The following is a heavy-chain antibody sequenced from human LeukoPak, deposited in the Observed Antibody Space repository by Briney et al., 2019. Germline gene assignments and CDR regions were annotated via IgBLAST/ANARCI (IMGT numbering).Heavy chain of an antibody. D-gene: IGHD5-12*01. Sequence: KPGGSLRLSCAASGFSFSDYYMSWIRQAPGKGLEWVSYIDSSGNAIYYADSVKGRFTISRDNAKNSLYLQMNSLRAEDTAVYYCAMIVATAFDYWGQGTLVTVSS. V-gene: IGHV3-11*04. CDR3: AMIVATAFDY. CDR1: GFSFSDYY. CDR2: IDSSGNAI. J-gene: IGHJ4*02.